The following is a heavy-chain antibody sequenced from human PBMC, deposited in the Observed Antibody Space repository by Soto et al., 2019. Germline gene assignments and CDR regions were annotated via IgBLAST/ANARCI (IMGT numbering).Heavy chain of an antibody. CDR2: IYSGGST. CDR3: ARATASSTHL. Sequence: EVQLVETGGGLIQPGGSLRLSCAASGFTVSSNYMSWVRQAPGKGLEWVSVIYSGGSTYYADSVKGRFTISRDNSKNTLYIQMNSLRAVDTAVYYCARATASSTHLWGQGTLVTVSS. V-gene: IGHV3-53*02. CDR1: GFTVSSNY. D-gene: IGHD5-18*01. J-gene: IGHJ4*02.